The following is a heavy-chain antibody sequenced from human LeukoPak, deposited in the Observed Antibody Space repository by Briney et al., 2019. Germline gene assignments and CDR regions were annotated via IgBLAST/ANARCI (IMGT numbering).Heavy chain of an antibody. CDR1: GFTFDDYA. CDR3: VKEKYSSGWVFDS. Sequence: GGSLRLSCAASGFTFDDYAIHWVRQAPGKGLDWISLISYSGGGTYYADPVKGRFTISRDNSKNSVYLQMNSLRPEDTAFYYCVKEKYSSGWVFDSWGQGTLVTVSS. J-gene: IGHJ4*02. V-gene: IGHV3-43D*03. CDR2: ISYSGGGT. D-gene: IGHD6-19*01.